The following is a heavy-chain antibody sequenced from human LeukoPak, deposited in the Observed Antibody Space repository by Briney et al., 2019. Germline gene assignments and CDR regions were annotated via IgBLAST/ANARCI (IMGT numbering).Heavy chain of an antibody. CDR3: ARDDVYYDSSGDDAFDI. CDR1: GFTFSSYS. D-gene: IGHD3-22*01. CDR2: ISSSSSYI. V-gene: IGHV3-21*01. J-gene: IGHJ3*02. Sequence: GSLRLSCAASGFTFSSYSMNWVRQAPGKGLEWVSSISSSSSYIYYADSVKGRFTISRDNAKNSLYLQMNSLRAEDTAVYYCARDDVYYDSSGDDAFDIWGQGTMVTVSS.